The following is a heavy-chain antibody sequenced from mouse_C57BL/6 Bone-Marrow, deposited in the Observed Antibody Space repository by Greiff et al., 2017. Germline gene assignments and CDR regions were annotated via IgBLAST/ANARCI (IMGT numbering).Heavy chain of an antibody. CDR3: ARPPNYYGSSYDPWFAY. J-gene: IGHJ3*01. CDR2: ISNGGGST. D-gene: IGHD1-1*01. V-gene: IGHV5-12*01. CDR1: GFTFSDYY. Sequence: EVKVVESGGGLVQPGGSLKLSCAASGFTFSDYYMYWVRQTPEKRLEWVAYISNGGGSTYYPDTVKGRFTISRDNAKNTLYLQMSRLKSEDTAMYYCARPPNYYGSSYDPWFAYWGQGTLVTVSA.